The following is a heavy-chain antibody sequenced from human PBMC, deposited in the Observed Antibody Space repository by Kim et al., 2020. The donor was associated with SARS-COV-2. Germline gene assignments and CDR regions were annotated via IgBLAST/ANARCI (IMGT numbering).Heavy chain of an antibody. CDR1: GFTFSSYA. J-gene: IGHJ5*02. CDR3: ARPYSGSYYSWFDP. CDR2: ISYDGSNK. D-gene: IGHD1-26*01. V-gene: IGHV3-30*09. Sequence: GGSLRLSCAASGFTFSSYAMHWVRQAPGKGQEWVAVISYDGSNKYYADSLKGRFAISRDNSKNTLYLQMNSLRAEDTAVYFCARPYSGSYYSWFDPWGQGTLVTVSS.